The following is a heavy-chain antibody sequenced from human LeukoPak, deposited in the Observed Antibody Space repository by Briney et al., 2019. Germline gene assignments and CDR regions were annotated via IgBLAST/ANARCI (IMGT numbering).Heavy chain of an antibody. CDR3: AINGGGDSGYGNFDY. V-gene: IGHV3-9*01. D-gene: IGHD5-12*01. CDR2: INWNSDSI. CDR1: GFTFDDYA. J-gene: IGHJ4*02. Sequence: PGRSLRLSCAVSGFTFDDYASHWVRQVPGKGLEWISGINWNSDSIGYADSVKGRFTTSRDNAKNSLYLQMNSLRAEDTAFYYCAINGGGDSGYGNFDYWGQGTLVTVSS.